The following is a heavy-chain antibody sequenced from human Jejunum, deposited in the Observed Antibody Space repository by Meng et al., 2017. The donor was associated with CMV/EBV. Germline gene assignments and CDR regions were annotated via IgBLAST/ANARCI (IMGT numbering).Heavy chain of an antibody. D-gene: IGHD2-2*01. J-gene: IGHJ4*02. CDR1: DGSISSYY. CDR2: IHTSGTT. Sequence: QVRLQESGPGLVKPSETLSLPCTVSDGSISSYYWSWIRQSAGKGLEWIGRIHTSGTTNYNPSLKSRVTLSLDTSKDQFSLKLTSVTAADTAVYYCAREKSSCTSSTCYGVDSWGQGTLVTVSS. CDR3: AREKSSCTSSTCYGVDS. V-gene: IGHV4-4*07.